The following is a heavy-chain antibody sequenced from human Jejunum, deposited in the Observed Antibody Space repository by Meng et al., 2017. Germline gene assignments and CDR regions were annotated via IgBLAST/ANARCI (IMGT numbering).Heavy chain of an antibody. V-gene: IGHV3-15*01. CDR3: AKLTSL. D-gene: IGHD3-16*01. CDR2: VKAKADGGTT. CDR1: GFTFNDAW. J-gene: IGHJ4*02. Sequence: EGRLVESWGGLVKPGASLRRSCVSSGFTFNDAWINWVRQSPGKGLEWVGTVKAKADGGTTHYAAPVKGRFTISRDTSKNTLYLQMISLRAEDTAVYYCAKLTSLWGQGTLVTVSS.